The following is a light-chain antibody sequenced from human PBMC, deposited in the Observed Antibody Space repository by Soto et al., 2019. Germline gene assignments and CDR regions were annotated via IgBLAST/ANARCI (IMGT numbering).Light chain of an antibody. CDR1: QSVGDK. V-gene: IGKV3-15*01. CDR3: HQYNEWPWT. Sequence: EVLMTQSPVTLSLSPGETATLSCGASQSVGDKLAWYQQKPGQAPRLLIFAASSRDSGIPARFSGSGSGTEFTLTIRSLQSEDFAAYYCHQYNEWPWTFGQGTKV. J-gene: IGKJ1*01. CDR2: AAS.